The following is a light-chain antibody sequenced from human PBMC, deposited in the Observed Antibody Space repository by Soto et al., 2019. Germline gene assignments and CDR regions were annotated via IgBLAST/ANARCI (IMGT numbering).Light chain of an antibody. CDR2: AAS. J-gene: IGKJ1*01. CDR3: LQVKNFPRT. V-gene: IGKV1-12*01. CDR1: QDINNR. Sequence: DIQMTQAPSSVSASVGDRVTITCRASQDINNRVAWFQQRPGRAPKYLIQAASNLQSGFPSRFSATGSGTDFTLTIDSLQPEDFATYYCLQVKNFPRTFGQGTKLEIK.